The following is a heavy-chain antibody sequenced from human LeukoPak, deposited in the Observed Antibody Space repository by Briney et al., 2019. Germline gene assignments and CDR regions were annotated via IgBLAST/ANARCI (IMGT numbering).Heavy chain of an antibody. V-gene: IGHV4-34*01. D-gene: IGHD3-10*01. CDR2: INHSGST. CDR1: GGSFSGYY. CDR3: ARGGEYGSGSYCKN. Sequence: SETLSLTCAVYGGSFSGYYWNWIRHPPGKGLEWIGEINHSGSTNYNPSLKSRVTISVEMSKNQFSLKLTSVTAADTAVYYCARGGEYGSGSYCKNWGQGTLVTVSS. J-gene: IGHJ4*02.